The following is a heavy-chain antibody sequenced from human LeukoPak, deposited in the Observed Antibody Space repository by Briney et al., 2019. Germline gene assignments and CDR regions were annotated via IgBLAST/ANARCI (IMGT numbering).Heavy chain of an antibody. D-gene: IGHD6-25*01. J-gene: IGHJ4*02. CDR3: ARDTLAAADS. V-gene: IGHV6-1*01. Sequence: SQTLSLTCAIPGDSVSRDGAAWTWIRQSPSRGLEWLGRTYYRSKWHNEYAVSVRGRMAISPDTSKNQFSLHLSSVTPEDTAVYFCARDTLAAADSWGQGALVTVSS. CDR1: GDSVSRDGAA. CDR2: TYYRSKWHN.